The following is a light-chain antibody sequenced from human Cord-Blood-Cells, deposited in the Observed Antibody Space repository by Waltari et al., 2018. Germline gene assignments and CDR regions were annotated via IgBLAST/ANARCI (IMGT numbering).Light chain of an antibody. CDR3: QQYNSYSGT. J-gene: IGKJ1*01. V-gene: IGKV1-5*03. CDR1: QCISSW. Sequence: IQMTQSPSTLSASVGDRVTLTCRASQCISSWLAWYQQKPGKAPKLLIYKASSLESGVPSRFSRSGTGTEFTLTISSLQPDDFATYYCQQYNSYSGTFGQGTKVEIK. CDR2: KAS.